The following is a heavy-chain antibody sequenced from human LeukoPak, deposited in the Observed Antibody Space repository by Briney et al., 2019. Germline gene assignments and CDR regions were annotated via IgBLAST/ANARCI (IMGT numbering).Heavy chain of an antibody. D-gene: IGHD1-1*01. Sequence: SETLSLTCAVSGDSIGSNKWWTWVRQPPGKGLEWIGEIHHSGRLNYSPSLKSRVTISVDKSKNHFSLNLNSITPADTAIYYCARGGDWKFDYWGQGALVTVSS. V-gene: IGHV4-4*02. CDR3: ARGGDWKFDY. CDR2: IHHSGRL. J-gene: IGHJ4*02. CDR1: GDSIGSNKW.